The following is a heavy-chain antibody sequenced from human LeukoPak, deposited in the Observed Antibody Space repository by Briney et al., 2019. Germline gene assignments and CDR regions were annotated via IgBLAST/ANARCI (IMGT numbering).Heavy chain of an antibody. J-gene: IGHJ2*01. Sequence: ASVKVSCKASGYTFSSYAISWVRQATGQGLGWMRWMNPNSGNTGYAQKFQGRVTITRNTSISTAYMELSSLRSEDTAVYYCARGTGGTLPGYFDLWGRGTLVTVSS. CDR1: GYTFSSYA. CDR2: MNPNSGNT. D-gene: IGHD1-7*01. V-gene: IGHV1-8*03. CDR3: ARGTGGTLPGYFDL.